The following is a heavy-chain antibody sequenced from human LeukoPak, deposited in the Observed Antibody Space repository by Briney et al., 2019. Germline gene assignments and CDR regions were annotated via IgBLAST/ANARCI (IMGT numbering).Heavy chain of an antibody. D-gene: IGHD3-3*01. J-gene: IGHJ5*02. CDR1: GGSISSYY. CDR3: ARVKGGLDDFCSGRGNWFDP. Sequence: SETLSLTCTVSGGSISSYYWSWIRQPPGKGLEWIGYIYYSGSTNYNPSLKSRVTISVDTSKNQFSLKLSSVTAADTAVYYCARVKGGLDDFCSGRGNWFDPWGQGTLVTVSS. CDR2: IYYSGST. V-gene: IGHV4-59*01.